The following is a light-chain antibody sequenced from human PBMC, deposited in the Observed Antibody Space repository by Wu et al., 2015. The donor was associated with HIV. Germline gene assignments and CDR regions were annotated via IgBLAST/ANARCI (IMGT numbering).Light chain of an antibody. J-gene: IGKJ1*01. CDR3: QQYNGYSKA. Sequence: DIQMTQSPSTLSASVGDRVTITCRASQSIGNWLAWYQQKPGKAPKVLISKASALESGVPSRFSGSGSGTEFTLTINSLQPDDFATYHCQQYNGYSKAFGQGTRVEIK. CDR2: KAS. V-gene: IGKV1-5*03. CDR1: QSIGNW.